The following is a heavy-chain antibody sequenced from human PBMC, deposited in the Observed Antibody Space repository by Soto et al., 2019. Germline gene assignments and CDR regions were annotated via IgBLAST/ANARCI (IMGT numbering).Heavy chain of an antibody. CDR1: GFTFSNYA. D-gene: IGHD2-21*02. CDR3: VKDPVSGGSGGDWFDF. CDR2: MSGNGGRI. Sequence: EVQLLESGGGLVQPGGSLRLSCAVSGFTFSNYAMTWVRQAPGKGLEWVSLMSGNGGRIVYADSVKGRFTISRDNSKNTLYLQMNSVRLEDTAVYYCVKDPVSGGSGGDWFDFWGKGTLITVSS. V-gene: IGHV3-23*01. J-gene: IGHJ4*02.